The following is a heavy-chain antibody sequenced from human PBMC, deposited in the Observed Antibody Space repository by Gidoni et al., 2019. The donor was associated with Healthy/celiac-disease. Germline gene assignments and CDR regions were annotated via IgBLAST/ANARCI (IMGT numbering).Heavy chain of an antibody. CDR2: IYYSGST. CDR1: GRSIRRYY. J-gene: IGHJ4*02. CDR3: ARGQRSGIQYYFDY. D-gene: IGHD1-20*01. V-gene: IGHV4-59*01. Sequence: QVQLQESGPGLVNPSQTLPLTSTVSGRSIRRYYWSWVPQPPWQGLEWIGYIYYSGSTNYNPSLKSRVTITVDTSKNECSLKLSSVTAADTAVYYCARGQRSGIQYYFDYWGQGTLVTVSS.